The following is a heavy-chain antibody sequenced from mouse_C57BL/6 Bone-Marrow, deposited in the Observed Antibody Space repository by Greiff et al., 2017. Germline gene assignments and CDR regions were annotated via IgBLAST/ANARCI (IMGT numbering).Heavy chain of an antibody. CDR3: ARSPDCYWYFDV. J-gene: IGHJ1*03. Sequence: EVHLVESEGGLVQPGSSMKLSCTASGFTFSNYYMAWVRQVPEKGLEWVANINYDGSSTYYLDSLKSRFIISRDNAKNILYLQMSSLKSEDTATYYCARSPDCYWYFDVWGTGTTVTVSS. D-gene: IGHD2-4*01. CDR1: GFTFSNYY. V-gene: IGHV5-16*01. CDR2: INYDGSST.